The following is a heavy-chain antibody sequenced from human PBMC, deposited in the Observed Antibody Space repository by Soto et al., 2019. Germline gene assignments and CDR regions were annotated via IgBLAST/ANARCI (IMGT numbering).Heavy chain of an antibody. J-gene: IGHJ6*03. V-gene: IGHV3-53*04. CDR3: ARAPVDCSGGSCYPEDYYYYMDV. CDR2: IYSGGST. Sequence: EVQLVESGGGLVQPGGSLRLSCAASGFTVSSNYMSWVRQAPGKGLEWVSVIYSGGSTYYADSVKGRFTISRHNSKNTLYLQMNSLRAEDTAVYYCARAPVDCSGGSCYPEDYYYYMDVWGKGTTVTVSS. D-gene: IGHD2-15*01. CDR1: GFTVSSNY.